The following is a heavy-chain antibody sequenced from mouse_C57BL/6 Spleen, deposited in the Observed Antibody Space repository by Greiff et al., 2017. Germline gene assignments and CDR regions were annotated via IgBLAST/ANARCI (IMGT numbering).Heavy chain of an antibody. V-gene: IGHV1-50*01. CDR3: ARGGYEWYFDV. Sequence: VQLQQPGAELVKPGASVKLSCKASGYTFTSYWMQWVKQRPGQGLEWIGEIDPSDSYTNYTQKFKGKATLTVDTSSSTAYMQLSSLTSEDSAVYYCARGGYEWYFDVWGTGTTVTVSS. D-gene: IGHD3-1*01. CDR2: IDPSDSYT. J-gene: IGHJ1*03. CDR1: GYTFTSYW.